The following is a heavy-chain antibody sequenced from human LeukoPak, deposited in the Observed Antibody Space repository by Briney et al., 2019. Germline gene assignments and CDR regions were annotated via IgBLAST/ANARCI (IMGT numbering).Heavy chain of an antibody. D-gene: IGHD2-8*01. V-gene: IGHV3-30-3*01. Sequence: PGTSLRLSCAFTFSTYSIHWVRQAPGKGLEWMAVVSYDGRATFYTDSVRGRFTISRDNSKNTVYLQMNSLRAEDTAVFHCMSEISFGVFDVWGRGTVVTVSS. J-gene: IGHJ3*01. CDR2: VSYDGRAT. CDR3: MSEISFGVFDV. CDR1: TFSTYS.